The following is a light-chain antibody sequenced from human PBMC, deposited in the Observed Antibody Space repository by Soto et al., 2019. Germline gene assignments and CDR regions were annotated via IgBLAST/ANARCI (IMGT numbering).Light chain of an antibody. CDR1: QDITNY. CDR3: QQYDNRPALT. CDR2: DAS. Sequence: DIQMTQSPSSLSASVGDRVTITCQASQDITNYLNWYQQKPGKAPRLLIYDASNLGTGVPSRFSGSGSGTDFTFTISSLQPEDIATYYCQQYDNRPALTFGGGTKVEIK. J-gene: IGKJ4*01. V-gene: IGKV1-33*01.